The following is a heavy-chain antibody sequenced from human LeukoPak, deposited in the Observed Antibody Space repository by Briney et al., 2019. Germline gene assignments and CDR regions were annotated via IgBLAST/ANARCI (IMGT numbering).Heavy chain of an antibody. Sequence: SETLSLTCAVYGGSFSGYYCSWIRQPPGKGLEWIGEINHSGSTNYNPSLKSRVTISVATSKNQFSLKLSSVTAADTAVYYCARGGKQWLSPYYYYGMDVWGKGTTVTVSS. V-gene: IGHV4-34*01. CDR2: INHSGST. CDR3: ARGGKQWLSPYYYYGMDV. CDR1: GGSFSGYY. J-gene: IGHJ6*04. D-gene: IGHD6-19*01.